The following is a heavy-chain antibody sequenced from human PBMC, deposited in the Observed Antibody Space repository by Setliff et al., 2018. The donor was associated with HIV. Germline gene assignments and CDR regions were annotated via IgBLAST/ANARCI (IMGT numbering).Heavy chain of an antibody. Sequence: PSETLSLTCSVSGVSINRTDHYWGWIRQSPGKRLEWIGSVSQSGSTYYNPSLKSRVTMSLDTSKNQFSLKVSSVTAADTAVYYCARVQMAYAAFDVWGQGTMVTVSS. CDR3: ARVQMAYAAFDV. D-gene: IGHD4-17*01. J-gene: IGHJ3*01. CDR2: VSQSGST. V-gene: IGHV4-39*07. CDR1: GVSINRTDHY.